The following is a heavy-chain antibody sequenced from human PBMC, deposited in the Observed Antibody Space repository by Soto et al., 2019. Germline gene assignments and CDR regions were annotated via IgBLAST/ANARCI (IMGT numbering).Heavy chain of an antibody. CDR3: ARGAAGVFY. CDR1: GFTFSSYA. Sequence: GGSLRLSCAASGFTFSSYAMHWVRQAPGKGLEWVAVISYDGSNKCYADSVKGRFTISRDNSKNTLYLQMNSLRAEDTAVYYCARGAAGVFYWGQGTLATVSS. J-gene: IGHJ4*02. V-gene: IGHV3-30-3*01. CDR2: ISYDGSNK. D-gene: IGHD6-13*01.